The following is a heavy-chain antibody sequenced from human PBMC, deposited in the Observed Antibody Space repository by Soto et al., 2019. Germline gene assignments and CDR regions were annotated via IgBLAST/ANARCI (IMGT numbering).Heavy chain of an antibody. CDR3: TRVEYSSGLGWFDP. V-gene: IGHV3-49*04. D-gene: IGHD6-19*01. CDR2: IRSKAYGGTT. CDR1: GFTFTSYE. Sequence: GGSLRLSCATSGFTFTSYEFNWVRQAPGKGLEWVGFIRSKAYGGTTEYAASVKGRFTISRDDSKSIAYLQMNSLKTEDTAVYYCTRVEYSSGLGWFDPWGQGTLVTVSS. J-gene: IGHJ5*02.